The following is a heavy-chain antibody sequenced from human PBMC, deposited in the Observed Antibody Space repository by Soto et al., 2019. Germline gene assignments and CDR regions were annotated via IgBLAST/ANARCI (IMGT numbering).Heavy chain of an antibody. J-gene: IGHJ4*02. CDR1: GGSVSIGTYY. Sequence: QVQLQESGPGLVKPSETLSLTCTVPGGSVSIGTYYWSWIRQPPGKGLEWIGFIHYSGSTNYNPSRRSRATRSVDTSKNESSLKWTAVNAAGTAVYFCTRGGDAYKNGHWGQGTLVTVSS. V-gene: IGHV4-61*01. D-gene: IGHD2-21*01. CDR2: IHYSGST. CDR3: TRGGDAYKNGH.